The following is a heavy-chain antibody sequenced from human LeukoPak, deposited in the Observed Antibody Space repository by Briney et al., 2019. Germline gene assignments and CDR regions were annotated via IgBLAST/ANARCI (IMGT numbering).Heavy chain of an antibody. CDR2: INHSGST. J-gene: IGHJ5*02. CDR3: ARHLALWFGHPKWVNWFDP. D-gene: IGHD3-10*01. Sequence: PSETLSLTYAVYGGSFSGYYWSWIRQPPGKGLEWIGEINHSGSTNYNPSLKSRVTISVDTSKNQFSLKLSSVTAADTAVYYCARHLALWFGHPKWVNWFDPWGQGTLVTVSS. V-gene: IGHV4-34*01. CDR1: GGSFSGYY.